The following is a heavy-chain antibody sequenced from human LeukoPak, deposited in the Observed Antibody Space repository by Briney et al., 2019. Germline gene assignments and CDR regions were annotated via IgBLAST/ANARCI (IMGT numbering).Heavy chain of an antibody. D-gene: IGHD2-2*01. CDR2: FDPESGET. V-gene: IGHV1-24*01. Sequence: ASVKVSCKVSGYTLNELPMHWVRQAPGEGLEWMGGFDPESGETIYPQKFQGRVTMTEDTSTDTAYMELSSLRSEDTAVYYCATDTEPGGIVVVPAALWGQGTLVTVSS. J-gene: IGHJ4*02. CDR1: GYTLNELP. CDR3: ATDTEPGGIVVVPAAL.